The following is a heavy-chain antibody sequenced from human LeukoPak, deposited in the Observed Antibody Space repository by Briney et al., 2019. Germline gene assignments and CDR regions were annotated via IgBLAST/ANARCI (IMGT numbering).Heavy chain of an antibody. CDR1: GGSISSYY. CDR3: ASFSWGSGSYNQEAIWSWFDP. CDR2: INYSGNT. D-gene: IGHD3-10*01. J-gene: IGHJ5*02. V-gene: IGHV4-59*08. Sequence: SETLSLTCTVSGGSISSYYWSWIRQPPGKGLEWIGYINYSGNTNYNPSLKSRVTISVDTSKNQFSLKLSSVAAADTAVYYCASFSWGSGSYNQEAIWSWFDPWGQGTLVTVSS.